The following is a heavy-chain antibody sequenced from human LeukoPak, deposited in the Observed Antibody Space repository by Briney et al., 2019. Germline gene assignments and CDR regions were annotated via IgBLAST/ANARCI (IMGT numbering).Heavy chain of an antibody. Sequence: GGSPRLSCAASGFTVSSNYMSWVRQAPGKGLEWVSVIYSGGSTYYADSVKGRFTISRDNSKNTLYLQMNSLRAEDTAVYYCATRPPIYSSRPDAFDIWGQGTMVTVSS. CDR3: ATRPPIYSSRPDAFDI. D-gene: IGHD6-13*01. CDR2: IYSGGST. J-gene: IGHJ3*02. V-gene: IGHV3-66*01. CDR1: GFTVSSNY.